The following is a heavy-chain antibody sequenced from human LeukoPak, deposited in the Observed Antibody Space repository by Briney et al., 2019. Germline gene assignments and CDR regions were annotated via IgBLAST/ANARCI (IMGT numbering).Heavy chain of an antibody. Sequence: SETLSLTCTVSGGSFSTYYWSWIRQPAGKGLEWIGHIYSSGTTNYNPSLTSRVTISVDTSKNQFSLTLSSVTAADTAVYYCASSRPYGDYATPYSYYYMDVWGKGTTVTISS. D-gene: IGHD4-17*01. CDR1: GGSFSTYY. CDR3: ASSRPYGDYATPYSYYYMDV. CDR2: IYSSGTT. V-gene: IGHV4-4*07. J-gene: IGHJ6*03.